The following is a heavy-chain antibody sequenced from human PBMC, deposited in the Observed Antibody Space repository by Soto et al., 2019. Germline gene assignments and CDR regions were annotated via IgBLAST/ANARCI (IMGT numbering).Heavy chain of an antibody. CDR1: GFSFSDYY. Sequence: PGGSLRLSCAGSGFSFSDYYMSWIRQAPGKGLEWVSYISSSRDIIYYADSVKGRFTISRDNAKNSLYLQMNSLRAEDTAVYYCARDLGYYASDGYFDYWGQGTVVTVSS. CDR2: ISSSRDII. CDR3: ARDLGYYASDGYFDY. D-gene: IGHD3-22*01. V-gene: IGHV3-11*01. J-gene: IGHJ4*02.